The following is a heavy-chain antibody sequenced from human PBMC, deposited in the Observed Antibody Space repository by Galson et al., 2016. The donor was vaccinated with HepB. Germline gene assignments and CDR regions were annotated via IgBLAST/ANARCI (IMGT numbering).Heavy chain of an antibody. CDR2: IDTAGGT. J-gene: IGHJ6*02. V-gene: IGHV3-13*01. CDR3: VREILLVVGYYGMDV. D-gene: IGHD5-18*01. CDR1: GFTFSSYD. Sequence: SLRLSCAASGFTFSSYDMHWVRQATGKGLEWVSGIDTAGGTSYLGSVKGRFTISRENAKNSLYLQMNSLRVGDPAVYYCVREILLVVGYYGMDVWGQGTTVTVSS.